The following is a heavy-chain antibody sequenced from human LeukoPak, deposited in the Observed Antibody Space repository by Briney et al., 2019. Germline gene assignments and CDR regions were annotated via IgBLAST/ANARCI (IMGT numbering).Heavy chain of an antibody. Sequence: PGGSLRLSCAASGFTFSSYWMHWVRQAPGKGLVWVSRINSDGSSTSYADSVKGRFTISRDNAKNTLYLQMNSLRAEDTAVYYCARGQVTFGGVIVMINHWGQGTLVTVSS. J-gene: IGHJ5*02. D-gene: IGHD3-16*02. V-gene: IGHV3-74*01. CDR1: GFTFSSYW. CDR3: ARGQVTFGGVIVMINH. CDR2: INSDGSST.